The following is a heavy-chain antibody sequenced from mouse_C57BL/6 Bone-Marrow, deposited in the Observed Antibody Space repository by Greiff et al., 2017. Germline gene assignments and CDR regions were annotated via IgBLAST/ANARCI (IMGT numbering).Heavy chain of an antibody. CDR1: GYTFTSYW. D-gene: IGHD1-1*01. CDR3: ARESSYWYFDV. V-gene: IGHV1-55*01. J-gene: IGHJ1*03. Sequence: QVQLQQPGAELVKPGASVKMSCKASGYTFTSYWITWVKQRPGQGLEWIGDIYPGSGSTNYNEKFKSKATLTADTSSSTAYMQLSSLTSEDSAVYYCARESSYWYFDVWGTGTTVTVSS. CDR2: IYPGSGST.